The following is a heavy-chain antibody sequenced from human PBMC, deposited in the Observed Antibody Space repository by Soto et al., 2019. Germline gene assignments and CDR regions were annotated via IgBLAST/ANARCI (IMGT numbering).Heavy chain of an antibody. J-gene: IGHJ4*02. Sequence: QVQLQESGPGLVKPSQTLSLTCTVSGGSISSGDYYWSWIRQPPGKGLEWLGYIYYSGSTYYNPSLKSRVTISVDTSKNQCSLKLSSVTAADTAVYYCARVGGIVGATTHDYWGQGTLVTVSS. D-gene: IGHD1-26*01. CDR1: GGSISSGDYY. V-gene: IGHV4-30-4*01. CDR3: ARVGGIVGATTHDY. CDR2: IYYSGST.